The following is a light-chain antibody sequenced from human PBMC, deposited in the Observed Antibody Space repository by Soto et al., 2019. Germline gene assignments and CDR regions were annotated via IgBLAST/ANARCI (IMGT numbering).Light chain of an antibody. V-gene: IGKV1-12*01. J-gene: IGKJ4*01. CDR2: SAS. CDR3: QQAHSFPLT. Sequence: DIQMTQSPSSVSASVEDRVTITCRARQDVGSWLAWYQQKPGKAPKLLIYSASSLQSGAPSRFSGSGSGTSFTLPVGRLQHEDFATYFCQQAHSFPLTFGGGTKVYIK. CDR1: QDVGSW.